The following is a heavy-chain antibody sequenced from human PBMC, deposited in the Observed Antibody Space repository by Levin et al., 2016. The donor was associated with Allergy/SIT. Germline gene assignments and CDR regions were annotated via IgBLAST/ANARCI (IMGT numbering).Heavy chain of an antibody. Sequence: VRQAPGKGLEWMGIIYPGDSDTRYSPSFQGQVTISADKSISTAYLQWSSLKASDTAMYYCARQPHYDSSGTDAFDIWGQGTMVTVSS. CDR2: IYPGDSDT. CDR3: ARQPHYDSSGTDAFDI. D-gene: IGHD3-22*01. V-gene: IGHV5-51*01. J-gene: IGHJ3*02.